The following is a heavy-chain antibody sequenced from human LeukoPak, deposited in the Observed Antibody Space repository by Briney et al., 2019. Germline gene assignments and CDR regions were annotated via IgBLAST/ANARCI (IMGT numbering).Heavy chain of an antibody. CDR1: GFTFSSYW. D-gene: IGHD6-6*01. CDR2: IKQDGTEK. Sequence: GGSLRLSCAASGFTFSSYWMSWVREAPGEGLEWVANIKQDGTEKYYMDSVKGRFSISRDNAKNSLYLQMNALRAEDTAVYYCARDVRPDYWGQGTLVTVST. V-gene: IGHV3-7*04. CDR3: ARDVRPDY. J-gene: IGHJ4*02.